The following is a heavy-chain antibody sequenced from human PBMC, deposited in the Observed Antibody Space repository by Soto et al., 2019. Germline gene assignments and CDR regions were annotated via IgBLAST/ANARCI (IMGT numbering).Heavy chain of an antibody. CDR1: GGSISSGGYY. Sequence: QVQLQESGPGLVKPSQTLSLTCTVSGGSISSGGYYWSWIRQHPGKGLEWIGYIYYSGSTYYNPSLQSRLTISVDTSKNPFSLKLSSVTAADTAVYYCARDRGSDAMDVWGQGTTVTVSS. D-gene: IGHD5-12*01. V-gene: IGHV4-31*03. CDR3: ARDRGSDAMDV. J-gene: IGHJ6*02. CDR2: IYYSGST.